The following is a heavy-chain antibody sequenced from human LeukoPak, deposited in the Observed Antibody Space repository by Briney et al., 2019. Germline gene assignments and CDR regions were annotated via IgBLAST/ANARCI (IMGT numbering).Heavy chain of an antibody. V-gene: IGHV4-39*07. J-gene: IGHJ5*02. CDR2: IYYSGST. CDR3: ARDLTMIGES. CDR1: GGSISSSSYY. D-gene: IGHD3-22*01. Sequence: SSETLSLTCTVSGGSISSSSYYWGWIRQPPGKGLEWIGSIYYSGSTNYNPSLKSRVTISVDTSKNQFSLKLSSVTAADTAVYYCARDLTMIGESWGQGTLVTVSS.